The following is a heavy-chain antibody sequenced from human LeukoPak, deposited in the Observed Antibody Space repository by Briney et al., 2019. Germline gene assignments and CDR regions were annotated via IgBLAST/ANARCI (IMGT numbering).Heavy chain of an antibody. CDR3: ARGLVVVAQYFQH. J-gene: IGHJ1*01. CDR2: IDTTSTTT. V-gene: IGHV3-48*01. D-gene: IGHD2-15*01. Sequence: GGSLRLSCAASGFTFSSYSMNWVRQAPGKGLEWISYIDTTSTTTNYADSVRGRFTISRDNAKNSLYLQMDSLRAEDTALYYCARGLVVVAQYFQHWGQGTLVTVSS. CDR1: GFTFSSYS.